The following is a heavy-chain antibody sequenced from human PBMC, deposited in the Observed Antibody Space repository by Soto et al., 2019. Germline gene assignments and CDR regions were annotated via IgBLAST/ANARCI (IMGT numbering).Heavy chain of an antibody. J-gene: IGHJ6*02. Sequence: SLSLACPVSGGSISSGGYYGSWIRQHPGKGLEWIGYIYYSGSTYYNPSLKSRVTISVDTSKNQFSPKLSSVTAADTAAYYCERGRGGFYGSGSMDVWGQGTKVTVSS. V-gene: IGHV4-31*03. CDR2: IYYSGST. CDR3: ERGRGGFYGSGSMDV. D-gene: IGHD3-10*01. CDR1: GGSISSGGYY.